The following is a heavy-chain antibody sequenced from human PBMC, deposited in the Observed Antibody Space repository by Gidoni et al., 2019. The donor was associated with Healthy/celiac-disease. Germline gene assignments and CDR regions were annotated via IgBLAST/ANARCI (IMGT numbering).Heavy chain of an antibody. CDR1: GFPVSSNS. J-gene: IGHJ6*02. V-gene: IGHV3-53*02. D-gene: IGHD4-17*01. CDR2: IYSGGST. Sequence: EVQLVETGGGLIQPGGSLRLSCAASGFPVSSNSMSWVRQAPGKGLEWVSVIYSGGSTYYADSVKGRFTISRDNSKNTLYLQMNSLRAEDTAVYYCARDQRTTVTSYYGMDVWGQGTTVTVSS. CDR3: ARDQRTTVTSYYGMDV.